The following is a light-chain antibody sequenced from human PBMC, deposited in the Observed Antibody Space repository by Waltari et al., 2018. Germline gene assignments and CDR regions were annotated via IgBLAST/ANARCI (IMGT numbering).Light chain of an antibody. CDR3: QSYDSSLSGWV. CDR2: GNS. Sequence: QSVLTQPPSVSGAPGQRVTISCTGSSSNIGAGYDVHWYQQLPGTAPKLLLYGNSTRPSGFPDLFSGSKSGTSASLAITGLQAEDEAHYYCQSYDSSLSGWVFGGGTKLTVL. CDR1: SSNIGAGYD. V-gene: IGLV1-40*01. J-gene: IGLJ3*02.